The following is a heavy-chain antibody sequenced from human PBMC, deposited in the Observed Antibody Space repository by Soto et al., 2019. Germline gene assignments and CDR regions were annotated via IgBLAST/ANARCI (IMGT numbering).Heavy chain of an antibody. D-gene: IGHD1-26*01. J-gene: IGHJ6*02. CDR1: GYTFTSYA. Sequence: ASVKVSCKASGYTFTSYAMHWVRQAPGQRLEWMGWINAGNGNTKYSQKFQGRVTITRDTSASTAYMELSSLRSEDTAVYYCARGPRELYYYYGMDVWGQGTTVTVSS. CDR3: ARGPRELYYYYGMDV. CDR2: INAGNGNT. V-gene: IGHV1-3*01.